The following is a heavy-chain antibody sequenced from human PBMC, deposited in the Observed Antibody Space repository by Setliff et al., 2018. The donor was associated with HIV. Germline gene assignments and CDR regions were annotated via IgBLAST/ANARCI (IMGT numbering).Heavy chain of an antibody. J-gene: IGHJ3*01. D-gene: IGHD3-10*01. CDR2: IYPQDSDT. CDR1: GYSFSNHW. Sequence: GESLKISCTGSGYSFSNHWIGWVRQMPGRCLEWVGIIYPQDSDTRYSPSFEGHVTISADTSRYTAYLQCSALKASDTAMYYCARHTIDISLLVVQDPGPFDVWGRGTLVTVSS. V-gene: IGHV5-51*01. CDR3: ARHTIDISLLVVQDPGPFDV.